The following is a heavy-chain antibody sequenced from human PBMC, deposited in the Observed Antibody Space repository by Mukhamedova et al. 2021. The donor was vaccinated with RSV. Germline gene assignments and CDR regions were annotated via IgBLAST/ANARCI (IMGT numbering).Heavy chain of an antibody. CDR3: ARVTNSGSYWVSAFDI. J-gene: IGHJ3*02. D-gene: IGHD1-26*01. CDR2: ISYDGSNK. Sequence: WVAVISYDGSNKYYADSVKGRFTISRDNSKNTLYLQMNSLRAEDTAVYYCARVTNSGSYWVSAFDIWGQGTMVTVSS. V-gene: IGHV3-30*01.